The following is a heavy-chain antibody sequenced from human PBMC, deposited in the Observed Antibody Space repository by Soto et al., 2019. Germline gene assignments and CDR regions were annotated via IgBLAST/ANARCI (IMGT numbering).Heavy chain of an antibody. Sequence: QITLKESGPTLVKPTQTLTLTCTFSGFSLSTTAEGVAWIRQPPGKALEWLALIYWDDDERYSPSLKSRLTNTKDTSKNQVVLTMTNVDPVDTATYYCAHGSCSSADCYPNPYLDYWGQGILVTVSS. D-gene: IGHD2-2*01. V-gene: IGHV2-5*02. J-gene: IGHJ4*02. CDR1: GFSLSTTAEG. CDR2: IYWDDDE. CDR3: AHGSCSSADCYPNPYLDY.